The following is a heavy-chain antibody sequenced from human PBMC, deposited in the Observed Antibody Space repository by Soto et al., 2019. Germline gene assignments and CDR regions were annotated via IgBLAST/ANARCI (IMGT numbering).Heavy chain of an antibody. CDR3: ARLRTGEFDY. D-gene: IGHD7-27*01. CDR2: IYYSGST. Sequence: SSETLSLTCTVSGGSISSYYWSWIRQPPGKGLEWIGYIYYSGSTNYNPSLKSRVTISVDTSKNQFSLKLSSVTAADTAVYYCARLRTGEFDYWGQGTLVTVSS. CDR1: GGSISSYY. V-gene: IGHV4-59*08. J-gene: IGHJ4*02.